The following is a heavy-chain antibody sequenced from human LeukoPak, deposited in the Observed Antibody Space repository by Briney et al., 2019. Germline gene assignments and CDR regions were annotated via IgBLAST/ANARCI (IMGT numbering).Heavy chain of an antibody. D-gene: IGHD3-10*01. J-gene: IGHJ5*02. V-gene: IGHV1-18*01. CDR3: ARAMGGRFDP. CDR2: ISGYNGNT. Sequence: ASVKVSCKASGYTFINYGISWVRQAPGQGLEWMGWISGYNGNTDYAQKFQGRVTITADESTSTAYMELSSLRSEDTAVYYCARAMGGRFDPWGQGTLVTVSS. CDR1: GYTFINYG.